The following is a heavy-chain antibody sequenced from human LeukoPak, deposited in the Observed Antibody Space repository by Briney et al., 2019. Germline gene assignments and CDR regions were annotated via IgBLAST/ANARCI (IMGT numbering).Heavy chain of an antibody. V-gene: IGHV3-21*01. J-gene: IGHJ5*02. CDR2: ISSSSSYI. CDR1: GFTFSSYS. Sequence: GGSLRLSCAASGFTFSSYSMNWARQAPGKGLEWVSSISSSSSYIYYADSVKGRFTISRDNAKNSLYLQMNSLRAEDTAVYYCAGGSQQLVRGWFDPWGQGTLVTVSS. CDR3: AGGSQQLVRGWFDP. D-gene: IGHD6-13*01.